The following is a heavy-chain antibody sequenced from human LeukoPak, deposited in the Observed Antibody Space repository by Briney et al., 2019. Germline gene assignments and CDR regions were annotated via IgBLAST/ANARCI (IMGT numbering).Heavy chain of an antibody. CDR1: GGSISSSSYY. CDR2: IYYSGST. V-gene: IGHV4-39*01. Sequence: PSETLSLTCTVSGGSISSSSYYWGWIRQPPGKGLEWIGSIYYSGSTYYNPSLKSRVTISVDTSKNQFSLKLSSVTAADTAVYYCASPVYGSGSSEEYWGQGTLVTVSS. CDR3: ASPVYGSGSSEEY. J-gene: IGHJ4*02. D-gene: IGHD3-10*01.